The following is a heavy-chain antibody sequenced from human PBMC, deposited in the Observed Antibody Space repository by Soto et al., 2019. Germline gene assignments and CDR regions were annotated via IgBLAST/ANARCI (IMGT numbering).Heavy chain of an antibody. CDR1: GGSISSGDYY. D-gene: IGHD3-3*01. CDR3: ARGDKPFWSGHNWFDP. J-gene: IGHJ5*02. CDR2: IYYSGST. Sequence: SETLSLTCTVSGGSISSGDYYWSWIRQPPGKGLEWIGYIYYSGSTYYNPSLKSRVTISVDTSKNQFSLKLSSVTAADTAVYYCARGDKPFWSGHNWFDPWGQGTLVTVSS. V-gene: IGHV4-30-4*01.